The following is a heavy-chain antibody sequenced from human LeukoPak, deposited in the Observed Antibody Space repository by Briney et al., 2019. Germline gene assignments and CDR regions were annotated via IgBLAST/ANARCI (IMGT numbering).Heavy chain of an antibody. CDR2: IHYSETT. J-gene: IGHJ3*02. V-gene: IGHV4-39*01. CDR1: GGSISSSNYY. CDR3: ARGGLISLANTPLGAFDI. Sequence: SETLSLTCTVSGGSISSSNYYWGWIRQPPGKGLEWIASIHYSETTYYNPSLKSRVTISVDTSKNQFSLQLNSVTPEDTAIYYCARGGLISLANTPLGAFDIWGQGTMVSVSS. D-gene: IGHD3/OR15-3a*01.